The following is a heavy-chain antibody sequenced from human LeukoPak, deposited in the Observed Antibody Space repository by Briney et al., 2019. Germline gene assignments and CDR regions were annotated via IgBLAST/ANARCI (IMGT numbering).Heavy chain of an antibody. J-gene: IGHJ4*02. Sequence: GALRLSCAASGFTVSSNYMSWVRQAPGKGLEWVSVIYRSENTNYADSVKGRFTISRDNSKNTLYLQMNSLRAEDTAVYYCARVADTHIFDYWGQGTLVTVSS. D-gene: IGHD2-21*01. CDR3: ARVADTHIFDY. CDR1: GFTVSSNY. CDR2: IYRSENT. V-gene: IGHV3-53*01.